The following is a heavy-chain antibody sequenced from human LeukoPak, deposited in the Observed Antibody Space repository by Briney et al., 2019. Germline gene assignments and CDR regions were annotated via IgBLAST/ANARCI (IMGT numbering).Heavy chain of an antibody. CDR2: IKQDGSEK. Sequence: GGSLRLSCAASGFTFSSYWMSWVRQAPGKGLEWVATIKQDGSEKYYVDSVKGRFTISRDNAKNSLYLQMNSLRAEDTAVYYCSRDPGAYSSSPIDYWGQGTLVTVSS. J-gene: IGHJ4*02. D-gene: IGHD6-6*01. CDR3: SRDPGAYSSSPIDY. V-gene: IGHV3-7*01. CDR1: GFTFSSYW.